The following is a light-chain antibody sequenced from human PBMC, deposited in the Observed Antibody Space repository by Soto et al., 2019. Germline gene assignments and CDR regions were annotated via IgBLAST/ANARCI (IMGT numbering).Light chain of an antibody. CDR1: QIIVTD. Sequence: DVLVTRSPSSLSAPVGDRVTITCRASQIIVTDLSWYQQRPGKAPTLLIYGASTLQRGVPSRFSGSGSGTDFTLTINSLQPEDSATYYCQQTYSTPITFGRGTRLEIK. CDR2: GAS. CDR3: QQTYSTPIT. J-gene: IGKJ5*01. V-gene: IGKV1-39*01.